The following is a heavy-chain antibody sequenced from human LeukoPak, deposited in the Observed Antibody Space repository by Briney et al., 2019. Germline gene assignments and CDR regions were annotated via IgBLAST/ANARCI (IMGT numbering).Heavy chain of an antibody. Sequence: GGSLRLSCAASGFTFSSYSMNWVRQAPGKGLEWVSAISSSSSYKYYADSVKSRFTISRDNAKNSLYLQMNSLRADDTAVYYSARSDSSGWEGSWFDLWGQGTLVTVSS. CDR1: GFTFSSYS. J-gene: IGHJ5*02. CDR2: ISSSSSYK. CDR3: ARSDSSGWEGSWFDL. V-gene: IGHV3-21*01. D-gene: IGHD6-19*01.